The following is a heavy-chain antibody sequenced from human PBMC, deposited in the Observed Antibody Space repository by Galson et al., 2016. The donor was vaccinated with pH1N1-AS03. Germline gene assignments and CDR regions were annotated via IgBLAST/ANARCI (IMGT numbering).Heavy chain of an antibody. CDR3: PRMRDYGGLRDAFDI. CDR1: GLSRSTSGMC. D-gene: IGHD4-23*01. J-gene: IGHJ3*02. CDR2: LEWDDDK. V-gene: IGHV2-70*11. Sequence: PALVQPTQTLTLTCTFSGLSRSTSGMCVSWIRQPPGQALEWLARLEWDDDKYYSTSLKTRLTISKDTSKNQVVLTMTNMDPVDTAPYYCPRMRDYGGLRDAFDIWGQGTMVTVSS.